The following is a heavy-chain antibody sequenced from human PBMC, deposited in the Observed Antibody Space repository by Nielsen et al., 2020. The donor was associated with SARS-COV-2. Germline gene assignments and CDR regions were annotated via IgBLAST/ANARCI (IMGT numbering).Heavy chain of an antibody. J-gene: IGHJ6*02. CDR2: IWYDGSNK. Sequence: LSLTCAASGFTFSSYGMHWVRQAPGKGLEWVAVIWYDGSNKYYADSVKGRFTISRDNSKNTLYLQMNSLRAEDTAVYYCARELDDFWSGYYLMPYYYYGMDVWGQGTTVTVSS. D-gene: IGHD3-3*01. V-gene: IGHV3-33*01. CDR3: ARELDDFWSGYYLMPYYYYGMDV. CDR1: GFTFSSYG.